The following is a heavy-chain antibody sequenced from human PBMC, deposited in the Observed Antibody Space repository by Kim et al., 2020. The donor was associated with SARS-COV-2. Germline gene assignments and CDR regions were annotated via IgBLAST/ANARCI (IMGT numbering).Heavy chain of an antibody. CDR2: IIPIFGTA. D-gene: IGHD6-6*01. CDR1: GGTFSSYA. J-gene: IGHJ3*02. Sequence: SVKVSCKASGGTFSSYAISWVRQAPGQGLEWMGGIIPIFGTANYAQKFQGRVTITADESTSTAYMELSSLRSEDTAVYYCARRGLVGRFFDIWGQGTMVTVSS. CDR3: ARRGLVGRFFDI. V-gene: IGHV1-69*13.